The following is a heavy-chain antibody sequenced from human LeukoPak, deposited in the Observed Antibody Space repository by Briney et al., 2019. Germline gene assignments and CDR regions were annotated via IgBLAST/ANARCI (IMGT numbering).Heavy chain of an antibody. D-gene: IGHD4-17*01. V-gene: IGHV3-23*01. CDR1: GFTFSSYA. CDR2: ISGSGGST. Sequence: GGSLRLSCAASGFTFSSYAMSWVRQAPGKGLEWVSTISGSGGSTYYADSVKGRFTISRDNSKNTLYLQMNSLRAEDTAVYYCAGEGYGDYDGDYWGQGTLVTVSS. J-gene: IGHJ4*02. CDR3: AGEGYGDYDGDY.